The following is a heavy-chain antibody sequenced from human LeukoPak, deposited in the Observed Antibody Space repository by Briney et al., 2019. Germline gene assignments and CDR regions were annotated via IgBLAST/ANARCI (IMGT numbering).Heavy chain of an antibody. V-gene: IGHV3-30*04. J-gene: IGHJ4*02. CDR2: ISYDGSNK. CDR3: ARGRTAAGTLFDY. D-gene: IGHD6-13*01. CDR1: GFTFSSYA. Sequence: GGSLRLSCAASGFTFSSYAMHWVRQAPGKGLEWVAVISYDGSNKYYADSVKGRFTISRDNSKNTLYLQMNSLRAEDTAVYYCARGRTAAGTLFDYWGQGTLVTVSS.